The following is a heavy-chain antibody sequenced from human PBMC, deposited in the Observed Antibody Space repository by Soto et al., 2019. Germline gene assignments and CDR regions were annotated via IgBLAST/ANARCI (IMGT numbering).Heavy chain of an antibody. Sequence: FQILSLPCTVSGGTIRSGGYYWSWIRQNAGRGLEWIGYIYYSGSTYYNPSLNSRVTKSVDTSKNQFSLKLSSVTAADTAVYYCARAAPDGSGSYAWFDPWGQGTLVTVSS. CDR2: IYYSGST. CDR3: ARAAPDGSGSYAWFDP. J-gene: IGHJ5*02. V-gene: IGHV4-31*03. D-gene: IGHD3-10*01. CDR1: GGTIRSGGYY.